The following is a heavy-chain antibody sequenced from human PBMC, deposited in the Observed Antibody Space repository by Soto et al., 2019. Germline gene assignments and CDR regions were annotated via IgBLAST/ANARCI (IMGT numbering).Heavy chain of an antibody. J-gene: IGHJ6*03. D-gene: IGHD1-26*01. CDR1: GCSLSRYY. V-gene: IGHV4-59*08. CDR3: ARRGYSVKDGSFYYYYKDV. CDR2: IYYSGST. Sequence: ASETLSPPSTGSGCSLSRYYLGWSRPPPGKGLEWIGYIYYSGSTNYNPSLKSRVTISVDTSKNQFSLKLSSVTAADTAVYYCARRGYSVKDGSFYYYYKDVWGKGTTVTVSS.